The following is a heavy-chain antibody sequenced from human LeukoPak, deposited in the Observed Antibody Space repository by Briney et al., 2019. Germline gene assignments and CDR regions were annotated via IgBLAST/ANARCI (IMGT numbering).Heavy chain of an antibody. CDR3: ATMSTVIRPFDY. CDR1: GFNFSTYT. D-gene: IGHD4-11*01. Sequence: GGSLRLSCAASGFNFSTYTMNWVRQAPGKGLEWVSSISSNSFIYHADSVKGRFIVSGDNAKNSVYLQMNSLRAEDTAVYYCATMSTVIRPFDYWGQGTLVTVSS. V-gene: IGHV3-21*01. J-gene: IGHJ4*02. CDR2: ISSNSFI.